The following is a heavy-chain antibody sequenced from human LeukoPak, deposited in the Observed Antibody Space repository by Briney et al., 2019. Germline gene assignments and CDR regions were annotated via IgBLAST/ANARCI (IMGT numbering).Heavy chain of an antibody. CDR1: GFTFSNYA. CDR3: ATPGSGTFYSVPNFDY. CDR2: ISYDGNNK. V-gene: IGHV3-30-3*01. J-gene: IGHJ4*02. Sequence: GGSLRLSCAASGFTFSNYAMHWVRQAPDKGLEWMGAISYDGNNKYYADSVKGRFTISRDNSKNMLYLQMNSLRTEDTAVYYCATPGSGTFYSVPNFDYWGQGTLVTVSS. D-gene: IGHD3-10*01.